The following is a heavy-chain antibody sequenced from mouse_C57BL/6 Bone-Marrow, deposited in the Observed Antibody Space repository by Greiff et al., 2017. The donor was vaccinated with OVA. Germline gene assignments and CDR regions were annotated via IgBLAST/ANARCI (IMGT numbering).Heavy chain of an antibody. Sequence: EVQLVESGGGLVKPGGSLKLSCAASGFTFSDYGMHWVRQAPEKGLEWVAYISSGSSTIYYADTVKGRFTISRDNAKNTLFLQMTSLRSEDTAMYYCARPYYSNYLVAYWGQGTLVTVSA. D-gene: IGHD2-5*01. CDR2: ISSGSSTI. CDR1: GFTFSDYG. V-gene: IGHV5-17*01. J-gene: IGHJ3*01. CDR3: ARPYYSNYLVAY.